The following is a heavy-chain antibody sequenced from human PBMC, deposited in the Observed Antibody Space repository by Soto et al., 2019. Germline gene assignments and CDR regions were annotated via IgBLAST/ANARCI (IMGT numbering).Heavy chain of an antibody. Sequence: SETLSLTCAVSGGSFRGFYWTWIRQSPGKGLEWLGDINHVGITNYNPSLKSRVSIPVDTSKNQFSLKLSSVTAADTAVYYCARVRGGGPFDDWGQGTLVTVSS. D-gene: IGHD1-26*01. CDR3: ARVRGGGPFDD. CDR2: INHVGIT. J-gene: IGHJ4*02. V-gene: IGHV4-34*01. CDR1: GGSFRGFY.